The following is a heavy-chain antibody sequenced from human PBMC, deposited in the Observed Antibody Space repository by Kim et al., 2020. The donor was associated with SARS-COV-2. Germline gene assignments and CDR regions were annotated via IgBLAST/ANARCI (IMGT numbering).Heavy chain of an antibody. D-gene: IGHD6-19*01. CDR2: MSFDGFSK. Sequence: GGSLRLSCVTSGLYVIHWVRQAPGKGLEWVAAMSFDGFSKYFADSVNGRFTISRDDSKNTVWLQLNNLRDEDSAMYYCATEGGTSGRCGYFDYWSQEPWS. CDR3: ATEGGTSGRCGYFDY. CDR1: GLYV. J-gene: IGHJ4*01. V-gene: IGHV3-30*04.